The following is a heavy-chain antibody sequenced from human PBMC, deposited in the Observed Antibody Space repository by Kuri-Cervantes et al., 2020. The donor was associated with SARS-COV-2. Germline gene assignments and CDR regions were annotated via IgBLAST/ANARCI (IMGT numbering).Heavy chain of an antibody. Sequence: LRLSCTVSGGSISSGSYYWSWIRQPAGKGLEWIGRIYTSGSTNYNPSLKSRVTISVDTSKNQFSLKLSSVTAADTAVYYCASCTAMVPVNYYYMDVWGKGTTVTVSS. J-gene: IGHJ6*03. CDR2: IYTSGST. V-gene: IGHV4-61*02. CDR3: ASCTAMVPVNYYYMDV. CDR1: GGSISSGSYY. D-gene: IGHD5-18*01.